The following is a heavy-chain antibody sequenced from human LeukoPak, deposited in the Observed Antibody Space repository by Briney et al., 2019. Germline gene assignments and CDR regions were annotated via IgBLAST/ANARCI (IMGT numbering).Heavy chain of an antibody. CDR2: IWYDGSNK. D-gene: IGHD6-13*01. CDR1: GFTFSSYG. CDR3: ARDEGILSIAAAGMVLAEYFQH. Sequence: GGSLRLSCAASGFTFSSYGMHWVRQAPGKGLEWVAVIWYDGSNKYYADSVKGRFTISRDNSKNTLYLQMNSLRAEDTAVYYCARDEGILSIAAAGMVLAEYFQHWGQGTLVTVSS. V-gene: IGHV3-33*01. J-gene: IGHJ1*01.